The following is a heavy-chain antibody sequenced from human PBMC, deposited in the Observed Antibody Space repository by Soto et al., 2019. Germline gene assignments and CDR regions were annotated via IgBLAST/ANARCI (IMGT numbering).Heavy chain of an antibody. CDR1: GFTFSSFW. Sequence: GVLRLSCAASGFTFSSFWMSWVSQAPGKGLEWVANIKTDGSETHYVDSVKGRFTISRDNPKTSLFLQMNSLRVEDTAVYFCTSDRYPRFYHGSGSYPYYWGQGTPVTVSS. CDR2: IKTDGSET. J-gene: IGHJ4*02. CDR3: TSDRYPRFYHGSGSYPYY. D-gene: IGHD3-10*01. V-gene: IGHV3-7*03.